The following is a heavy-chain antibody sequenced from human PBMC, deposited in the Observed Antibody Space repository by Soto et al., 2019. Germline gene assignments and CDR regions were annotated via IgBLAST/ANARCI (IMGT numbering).Heavy chain of an antibody. V-gene: IGHV1-3*05. CDR2: INAGNGNT. CDR1: GYTFTSYA. D-gene: IGHD6-13*01. CDR3: ARAPGGPGIAEY. Sequence: QVQLVQSGAEEKKPGASVKVSCKASGYTFTSYAMDWVRQAPGQRLEWMGWINAGNGNTKYSQKFQGRVTITRDISASTAYMELSSLRSEVTAVYYCARAPGGPGIAEYWGQGTLVTVSS. J-gene: IGHJ4*02.